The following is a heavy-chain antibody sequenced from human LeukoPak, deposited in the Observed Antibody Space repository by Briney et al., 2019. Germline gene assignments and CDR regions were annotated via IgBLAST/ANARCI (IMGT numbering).Heavy chain of an antibody. CDR3: AKDLSSSPEFYFDY. CDR1: GFTFSNYA. J-gene: IGHJ4*02. V-gene: IGHV3-23*01. Sequence: GGSLRLSCAASGFTFSNYAMGWVRQSPGKGLEWVSTISGSGGSTYYADSVKGRFTVSRDNSKNTLYLQMNSPRAEDTAVYYCAKDLSSSPEFYFDYWGQGTLVTVSS. D-gene: IGHD6-19*01. CDR2: ISGSGGST.